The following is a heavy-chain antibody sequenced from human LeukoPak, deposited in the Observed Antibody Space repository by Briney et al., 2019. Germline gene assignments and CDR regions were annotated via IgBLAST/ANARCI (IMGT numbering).Heavy chain of an antibody. D-gene: IGHD2-2*01. CDR3: VRTGYCNSTKCYNWFAP. CDR1: GFTFSTYW. CDR2: INSAGNIT. J-gene: IGHJ5*02. V-gene: IGHV3-74*01. Sequence: GGSLRLSCAASGFTFSTYWMHWVRQAPGKGLVWVSRINSAGNITNYADSVKGRFTISRDNAKNRLYLQMNSLRAEDTAVYYCVRTGYCNSTKCYNWFAPWGQGILVTVSS.